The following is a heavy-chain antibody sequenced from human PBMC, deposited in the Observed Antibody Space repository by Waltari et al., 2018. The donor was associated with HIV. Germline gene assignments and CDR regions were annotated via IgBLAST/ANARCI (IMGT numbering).Heavy chain of an antibody. CDR2: ISSSSSYI. CDR1: GFTFSSYS. V-gene: IGHV3-21*01. Sequence: EVQLVESGGGLVKPGGSLRLSCAASGFTFSSYSMNWVRQAPGKGLEWVSSISSSSSYIYYADSVKGRFTISRDNAKNSLYLQMNSLRAEDTAVYYCARGRLGEKAFDYWGQGTLVTVSS. J-gene: IGHJ4*02. CDR3: ARGRLGEKAFDY. D-gene: IGHD3-16*01.